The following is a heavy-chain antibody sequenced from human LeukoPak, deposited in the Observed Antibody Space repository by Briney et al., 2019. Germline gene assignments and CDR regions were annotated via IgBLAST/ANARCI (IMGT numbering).Heavy chain of an antibody. V-gene: IGHV1-69*13. CDR2: IIPIFGTA. Sequence: SVKVSCKASGGTFSSYAISWVRQAPGQGLEWMGGIIPIFGTANYAQKLQGRVTITADESTSTAYMELSSLRSEDTAVYYCARGREAISYDILADYSGIWGPRATGPPLYYYYGMDVWGQGTTVTVSS. CDR1: GGTFSSYA. J-gene: IGHJ6*02. D-gene: IGHD3-9*01. CDR3: ARGREAISYDILADYSGIWGPRATGPPLYYYYGMDV.